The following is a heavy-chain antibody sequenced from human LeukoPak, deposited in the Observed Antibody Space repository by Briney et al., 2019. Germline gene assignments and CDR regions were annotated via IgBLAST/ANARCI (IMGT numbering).Heavy chain of an antibody. Sequence: GSLRLSCAASGFTFSSYWMSWVPQAPGKGLEWIGYIYYSGSTNYNPSLKSRVTISVDTSKNQFSLKLRSVTAADTAVYYCARVTGYMIEDYFDYWGQGTLVTVSS. CDR1: GFTFSSYW. J-gene: IGHJ4*02. CDR3: ARVTGYMIEDYFDY. D-gene: IGHD3-22*01. CDR2: IYYSGST. V-gene: IGHV4-59*01.